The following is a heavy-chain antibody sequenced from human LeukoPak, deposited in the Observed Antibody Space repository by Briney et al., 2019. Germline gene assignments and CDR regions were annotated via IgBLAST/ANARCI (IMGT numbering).Heavy chain of an antibody. V-gene: IGHV1-69*13. CDR3: ARVEEGYSYGYALDY. CDR2: IIPIFGTA. J-gene: IGHJ4*02. Sequence: SVKVSCKASGGTLSSYAISWVRQAPGQGLEWMGGIIPIFGTANYAQKFQGRVTITADESTSTAYMELSSLRSEDTAVYYCARVEEGYSYGYALDYWGQGTLVTVSS. CDR1: GGTLSSYA. D-gene: IGHD5-18*01.